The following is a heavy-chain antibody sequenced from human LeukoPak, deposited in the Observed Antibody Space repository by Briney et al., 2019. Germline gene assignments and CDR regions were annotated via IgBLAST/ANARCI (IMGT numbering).Heavy chain of an antibody. CDR1: GFTFSSYA. CDR2: ISGSGGST. CDR3: AKGYSSGWWGYYFDY. D-gene: IGHD6-19*01. Sequence: GGSLRLSCAASGFTFSSYAMTWVRQAPGKGLEWVSGISGSGGSTYYADSVKGRFTISRDTSKNTLYLQMNSLRAEDTAVYYCAKGYSSGWWGYYFDYWGQGTLVTVS. V-gene: IGHV3-23*01. J-gene: IGHJ4*02.